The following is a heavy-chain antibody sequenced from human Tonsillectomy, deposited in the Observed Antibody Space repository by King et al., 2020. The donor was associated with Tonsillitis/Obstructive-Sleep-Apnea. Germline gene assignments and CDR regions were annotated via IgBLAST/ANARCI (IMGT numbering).Heavy chain of an antibody. J-gene: IGHJ6*02. V-gene: IGHV4-30-2*01. CDR2: IYHSGST. Sequence: QVQLQESGSGLVKPSQTLSLTCAVSGGSIISGGYSWSWIRRPPGKGLEWIGYIYHSGSTYYNPSLKSRVTISVDRSKNQFSLNLNSVTAADTAVYYCARGGNYYYYGMDVWGQGTTVTVSS. CDR1: GGSIISGGYS. CDR3: ARGGNYYYYGMDV.